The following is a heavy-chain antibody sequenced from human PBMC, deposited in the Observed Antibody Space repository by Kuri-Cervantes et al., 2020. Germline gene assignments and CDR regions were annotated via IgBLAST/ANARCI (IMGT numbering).Heavy chain of an antibody. CDR1: GGSISSYY. V-gene: IGHV4-59*13. Sequence: SETLSLTCTVSGGSISSYYWSWIRQPPGKGLEWIGYIYYSGSTNYNPSLKSRVTMSVDSSKNQFSLKLTSVTAADTAVYYCASNSFDSSAYYYFDYWGQGTLVTVSS. CDR3: ASNSFDSSAYYYFDY. D-gene: IGHD3-22*01. J-gene: IGHJ4*02. CDR2: IYYSGST.